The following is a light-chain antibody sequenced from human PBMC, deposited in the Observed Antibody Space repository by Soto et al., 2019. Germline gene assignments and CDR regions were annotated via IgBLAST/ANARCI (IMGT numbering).Light chain of an antibody. CDR1: QSISSRY. CDR2: GAS. CDR3: QQYGSSPT. Sequence: EIVLTQSPGTLSLSPGERGTLSCRASQSISSRYLAWYQQKPGQAPRLLIYGASSRATGIPDRFSRSGSGTDFTIIISRLEPEDFAVYYCQQYGSSPTFGQGTKVEIK. J-gene: IGKJ1*01. V-gene: IGKV3-20*01.